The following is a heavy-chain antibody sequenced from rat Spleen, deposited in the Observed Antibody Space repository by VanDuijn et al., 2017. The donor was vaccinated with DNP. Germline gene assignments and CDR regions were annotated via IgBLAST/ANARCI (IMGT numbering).Heavy chain of an antibody. Sequence: QVQLKESGPGLVQPSQTLSLTCTVSGFSLTSHTVAWIRQPPGKGLEWIAAVSSGGRTYYNSALKSRLSISRDTSTSQVFLKMNSLQTEDTAMYFCARPDYYDGCYYCGYFDYWGQGTLVTVSS. CDR2: VSSGGRT. J-gene: IGHJ3*01. D-gene: IGHD1-12*02. V-gene: IGHV2-6*01. CDR3: ARPDYYDGCYYCGYFDY. CDR1: GFSLTSHT.